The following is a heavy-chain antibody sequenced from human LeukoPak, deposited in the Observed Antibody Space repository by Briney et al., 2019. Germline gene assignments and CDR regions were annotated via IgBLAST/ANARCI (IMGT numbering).Heavy chain of an antibody. CDR3: ARVVAGYCSSATCHRYTMDV. D-gene: IGHD2-2*03. Sequence: PSETLSLTCTVSGGSISSGDYYWSWIRQPPGKGLEWIGYIYYSGSAYYSPSLKSRLTISVDTSKNQFSLKLSSVNAADTAVYYCARVVAGYCSSATCHRYTMDVWGQGTTVTVSS. CDR1: GGSISSGDYY. CDR2: IYYSGSA. J-gene: IGHJ6*02. V-gene: IGHV4-30-4*01.